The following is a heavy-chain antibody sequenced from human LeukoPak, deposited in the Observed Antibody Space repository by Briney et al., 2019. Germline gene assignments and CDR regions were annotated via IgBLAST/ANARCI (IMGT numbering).Heavy chain of an antibody. Sequence: PGGSLRLSCAASGFTFSSYGMHWVRQAPGKGLEWVAVISYDGSNKYYADSVKGRFTISRDNSKNTLYLQMNSLRAEDTAVYYCAKDLRIAVAGDAFDIWGQGTMVTVSS. CDR2: ISYDGSNK. CDR3: AKDLRIAVAGDAFDI. D-gene: IGHD6-19*01. J-gene: IGHJ3*02. CDR1: GFTFSSYG. V-gene: IGHV3-30*18.